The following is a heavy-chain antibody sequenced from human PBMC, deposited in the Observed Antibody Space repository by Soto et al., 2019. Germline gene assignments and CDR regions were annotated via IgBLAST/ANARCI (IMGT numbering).Heavy chain of an antibody. CDR1: GYTFTEYY. Sequence: QVHLVQSGAEVKKPGASVRVSCKASGYTFTEYYVHWVRQAPGQGLEWMGWINPNSGGTNFAQKFQGWVTMTSDTSSNIADPERSRLGSDAPAVYDCARRLGAGGDYYYRMDVWCQGTTVTVSS. D-gene: IGHD3-10*01. J-gene: IGHJ6*02. CDR2: INPNSGGT. CDR3: ARRLGAGGDYYYRMDV. V-gene: IGHV1-2*04.